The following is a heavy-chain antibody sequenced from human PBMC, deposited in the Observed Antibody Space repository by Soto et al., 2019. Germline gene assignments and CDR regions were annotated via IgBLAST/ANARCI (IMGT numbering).Heavy chain of an antibody. CDR1: GDSVSSDRYY. D-gene: IGHD1-26*01. CDR2: IYDSEST. V-gene: IGHV4-61*03. J-gene: IGHJ4*02. Sequence: QVQLQESGPGLVKPSETLSLNCTISGDSVSSDRYYWSWIRQPPGKGLEWIGYIYDSESTNPSLKSRVTMSADTSRNHFSLILSSVTAADTAVYYCAALKRIVAGDYWGQGALVSVSS. CDR3: AALKRIVAGDY.